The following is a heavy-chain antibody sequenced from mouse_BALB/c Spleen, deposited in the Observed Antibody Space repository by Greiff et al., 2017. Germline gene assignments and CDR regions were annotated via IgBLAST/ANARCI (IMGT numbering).Heavy chain of an antibody. CDR1: GFSLTSYG. CDR3: ASPLGGYAMDY. Sequence: VKLMESGPGLVAPSQSLSITCTVSGFSLTSYGVHWVRQPPGKGLEWLGVIWAGGSTNYNSALMSRLSISKENSKSQVFLKMNSLQTDDTAMYYCASPLGGYAMDYWGQGTSVTVSS. J-gene: IGHJ4*01. CDR2: IWAGGST. V-gene: IGHV2-9*02. D-gene: IGHD3-3*01.